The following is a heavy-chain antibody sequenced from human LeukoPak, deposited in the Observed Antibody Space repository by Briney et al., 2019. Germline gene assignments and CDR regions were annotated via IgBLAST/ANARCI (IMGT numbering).Heavy chain of an antibody. Sequence: GGSLRLSCAASGFTFSSYGMHWVRQAPGKGLEWVAVIWYGGSNKYYADSVKGRFTISRDNSKNTLYLQMNSLRAEDTAVYYCXXXXSXDSSGYLDYWGQGTLVAVSS. CDR1: GFTFSSYG. V-gene: IGHV3-33*01. CDR2: IWYGGSNK. J-gene: IGHJ4*02. CDR3: XXXXSXDSSGYLDY. D-gene: IGHD3-22*01.